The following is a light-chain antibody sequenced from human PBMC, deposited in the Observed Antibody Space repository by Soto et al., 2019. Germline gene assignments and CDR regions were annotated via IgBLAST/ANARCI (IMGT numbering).Light chain of an antibody. Sequence: QSVLSQPRSVSGSPGQSVTISCTGTSGDVGGYNYVSWYQHHPGKAPKFMIYDVNKRPSGVPDRFSGSKSGNTASLTISGLQPEDEADYYCFSYAGRSRYVFGTGTKLTVL. CDR3: FSYAGRSRYV. CDR1: SGDVGGYNY. V-gene: IGLV2-11*01. J-gene: IGLJ1*01. CDR2: DVN.